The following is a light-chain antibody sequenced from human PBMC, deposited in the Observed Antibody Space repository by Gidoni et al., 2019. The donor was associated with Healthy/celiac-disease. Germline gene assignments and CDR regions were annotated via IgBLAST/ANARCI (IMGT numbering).Light chain of an antibody. CDR1: QSVSSY. V-gene: IGKV3-11*01. Sequence: EIVLTQSPATLSLSPGERPTLSCRASQSVSSYIAWYQQNPGQAPRLLIYDASNRSTGIPARFSGSWSATYFTLTISSLEPEDFAVYYCQQRSNWPPWTFGQGTKVEIK. J-gene: IGKJ1*01. CDR2: DAS. CDR3: QQRSNWPPWT.